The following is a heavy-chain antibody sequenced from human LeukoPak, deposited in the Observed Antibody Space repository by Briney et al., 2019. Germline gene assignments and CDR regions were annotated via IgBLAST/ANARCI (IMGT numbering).Heavy chain of an antibody. D-gene: IGHD2-2*01. J-gene: IGHJ3*02. CDR1: RGSFSGYY. CDR3: ARDDIVVVPATHAFDI. Sequence: SETLSLTCAVYRGSFSGYYWSWIRQSPGKGLEWIGEINHSGSTNYNPSLKSRVTISVDTSKNQFSLKLSSVTAADTAVYYCARDDIVVVPATHAFDIWGQGTMVTVSS. CDR2: INHSGST. V-gene: IGHV4-34*01.